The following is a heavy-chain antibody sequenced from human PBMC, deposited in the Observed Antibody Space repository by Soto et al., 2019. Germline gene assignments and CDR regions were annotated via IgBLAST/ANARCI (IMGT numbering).Heavy chain of an antibody. CDR1: GFTFSGSA. V-gene: IGHV3-73*02. D-gene: IGHD4-17*01. Sequence: EVQLVESGGGLVQPGGSLKLSCAASGFTFSGSAMHWVRQASGKGLEWVGRIRSKANSYATAYAASVKGRFTISRDDSKTTAYLQMHSLKTEDTAVYYCPSRGVTTVTPFDYWGQGTRVTVSS. J-gene: IGHJ4*02. CDR3: PSRGVTTVTPFDY. CDR2: IRSKANSYAT.